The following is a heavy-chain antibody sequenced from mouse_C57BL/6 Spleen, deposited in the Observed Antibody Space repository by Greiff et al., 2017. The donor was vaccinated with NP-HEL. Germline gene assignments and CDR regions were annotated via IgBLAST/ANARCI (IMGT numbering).Heavy chain of an antibody. V-gene: IGHV5-16*01. CDR1: GFTFSDYY. J-gene: IGHJ2*01. Sequence: EVQLVESEGGLVQPGSSMKLSCTASGFTFSDYYMAWVRQVPEKGLEWVANINYDGSSTYYLDSLKSRFIISRDNAKNILDLQISSLKSEDTATYDCARGDFDYWGQGTTLTVSS. CDR3: ARGDFDY. CDR2: INYDGSST.